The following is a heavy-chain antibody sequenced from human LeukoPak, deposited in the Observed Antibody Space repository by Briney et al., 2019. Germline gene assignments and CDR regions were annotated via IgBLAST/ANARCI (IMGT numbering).Heavy chain of an antibody. J-gene: IGHJ4*02. CDR1: GFTFSSYA. V-gene: IGHV3-23*01. CDR3: AKVDKQWLAFDY. Sequence: GGSLRLSCAASGFTFSSYAMSWVRQAPGKGLEGVSAISGSGGSTYYADSVKGRFTISRDNSKNTLYLQMNSLRAEDTAVYYCAKVDKQWLAFDYWGQGTLVTVSS. CDR2: ISGSGGST. D-gene: IGHD6-19*01.